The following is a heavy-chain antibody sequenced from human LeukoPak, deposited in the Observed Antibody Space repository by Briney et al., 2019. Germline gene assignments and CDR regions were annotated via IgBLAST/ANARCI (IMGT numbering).Heavy chain of an antibody. CDR1: GFTFSDYY. CDR3: ARGTIGVANFDF. V-gene: IGHV3-11*04. D-gene: IGHD3-3*01. J-gene: IGHJ4*02. CDR2: ISSSGSTI. Sequence: GGSLRLSCAASGFTFSDYYMSWIRQAPGKGLEWVSYISSSGSTIYYAASMKGRFTIATQNAKHSLYMQMNSLRAEDTAVYYCARGTIGVANFDFWGQGTLVTVSS.